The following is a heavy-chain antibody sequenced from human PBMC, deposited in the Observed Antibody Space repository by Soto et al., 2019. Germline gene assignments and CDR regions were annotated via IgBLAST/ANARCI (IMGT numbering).Heavy chain of an antibody. V-gene: IGHV4-61*01. CDR2: VSHTGAT. CDR1: GGSISLERFY. J-gene: IGHJ4*02. Sequence: QVQLQESGPGLVKPSETLSLTCTVSGGSISLERFYWTWIRQPPGKGLEWIGYVSHTGATNYHPSLQSRVDISVDTSRTQFSLKLRSLTAADPAVYFCAREFSSAHITFYHFWGQGTLVSVSA. CDR3: AREFSSAHITFYHF.